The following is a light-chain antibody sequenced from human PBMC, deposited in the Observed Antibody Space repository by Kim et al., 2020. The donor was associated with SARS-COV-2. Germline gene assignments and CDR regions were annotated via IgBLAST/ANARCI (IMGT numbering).Light chain of an antibody. CDR1: SLRSYY. CDR2: GKN. CDR3: NSRDSNDNVV. V-gene: IGLV3-19*01. J-gene: IGLJ2*01. Sequence: VALGQTVRITCQGDSLRSYYATWYQQKPGQAPILVIYGKNNWPSGIPDRFSGSSSGNTASLTITGTQAGDEADYYCNSRDSNDNVVFGGGTKLTVL.